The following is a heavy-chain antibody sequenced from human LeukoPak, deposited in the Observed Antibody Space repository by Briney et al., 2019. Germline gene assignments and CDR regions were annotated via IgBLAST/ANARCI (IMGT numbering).Heavy chain of an antibody. CDR1: GGSISSYY. J-gene: IGHJ3*02. CDR2: IRSKAYGGTT. CDR3: TRESERVWATFDI. D-gene: IGHD7-27*01. Sequence: LSLTCTVSGGSISSYYWSWVRQAPGKGLEWVGFIRSKAYGGTTEYAASVKGRFPISRDDPKSIAYLQMNSLKTEDTAVYYCTRESERVWATFDIWGQGTMVTVSS. V-gene: IGHV3-49*04.